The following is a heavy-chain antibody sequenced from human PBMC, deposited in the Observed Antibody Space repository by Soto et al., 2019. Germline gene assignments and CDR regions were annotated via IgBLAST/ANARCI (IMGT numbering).Heavy chain of an antibody. CDR2: TYYRSKWYN. J-gene: IGHJ6*02. Sequence: SQTLSLTCAISGDSVSSNSAAWNWIRQSPSRGLEWLGRTYYRSKWYNDYAVSVKSRITINPDTSKNQFSLHLNSVTPEDRAVYYCARVGAYAATHIPGSYCMDVWGQGTTVTVSS. CDR1: GDSVSSNSAA. CDR3: ARVGAYAATHIPGSYCMDV. D-gene: IGHD2-21*01. V-gene: IGHV6-1*01.